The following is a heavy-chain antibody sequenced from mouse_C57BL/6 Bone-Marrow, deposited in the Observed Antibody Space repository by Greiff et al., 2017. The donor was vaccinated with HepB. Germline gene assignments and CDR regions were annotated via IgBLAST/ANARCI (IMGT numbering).Heavy chain of an antibody. D-gene: IGHD2-3*01. CDR1: GFSLTSYG. CDR3: ARGYYSYYYAMDY. V-gene: IGHV2-2*01. Sequence: VMLVESGPGLVQPSQSLSITCTVSGFSLTSYGVHWVRQSPGKGLEWLGVIWSGGSTDYNAAFISRLSISKDNSKSQVFFKMNSLQADDTAIYYCARGYYSYYYAMDYWGQGTSVTVSS. J-gene: IGHJ4*01. CDR2: IWSGGST.